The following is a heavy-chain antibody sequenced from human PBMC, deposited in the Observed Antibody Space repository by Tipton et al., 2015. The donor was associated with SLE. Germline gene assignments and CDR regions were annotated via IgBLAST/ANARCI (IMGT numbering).Heavy chain of an antibody. CDR1: GGSISSYY. V-gene: IGHV4-59*12. CDR2: IYYSGST. D-gene: IGHD1-26*01. J-gene: IGHJ6*03. CDR3: ARDLIGATTGYYYYYYMDV. Sequence: TLSLTCTVSGGSISSYYWSWIRQPPGKGLEWIGSIYYSGSTYYNPSLKSRVTISVDTSKNQFSLKLSSVTAADTAVYYCARDLIGATTGYYYYYYMDVWGKGTTVTVSS.